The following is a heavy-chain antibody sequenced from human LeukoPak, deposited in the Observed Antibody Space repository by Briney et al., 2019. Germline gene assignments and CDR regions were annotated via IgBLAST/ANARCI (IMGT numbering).Heavy chain of an antibody. V-gene: IGHV4-34*01. D-gene: IGHD3-3*01. CDR1: GGSFSGYY. CDR2: INHSGST. Sequence: SETLSLTCAVYGGSFSGYYWSWIRQPPGKGLEWIGEINHSGSTNYNPSLKSRVTISVDTSKNQFSLKLSSVTAADTAVYYCARGRYEFWSGYILDYWGQGTLVTVSS. J-gene: IGHJ4*02. CDR3: ARGRYEFWSGYILDY.